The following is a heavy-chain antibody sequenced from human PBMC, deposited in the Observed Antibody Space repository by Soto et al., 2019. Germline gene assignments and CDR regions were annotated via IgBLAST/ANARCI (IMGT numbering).Heavy chain of an antibody. J-gene: IGHJ4*02. V-gene: IGHV3-13*01. CDR3: ARRFCSGGVCLGIGFDY. D-gene: IGHD2-8*02. Sequence: PGGSLRLSCAASGFIFSTFDMHWVRQATGEGLEWVAGFGRVGDTYYSDSVKGRFTISRDDAKSSLSLQMNNLRVGDTAVYYCARRFCSGGVCLGIGFDYWGQGTLVTVYS. CDR1: GFIFSTFD. CDR2: FGRVGDT.